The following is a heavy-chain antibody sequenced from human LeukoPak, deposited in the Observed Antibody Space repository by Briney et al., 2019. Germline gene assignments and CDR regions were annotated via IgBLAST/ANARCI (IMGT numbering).Heavy chain of an antibody. CDR3: ARGIPETEITMIVVVPSLDAFDI. V-gene: IGHV4-31*03. D-gene: IGHD3-22*01. CDR1: GGSISSGGYY. Sequence: PSETLSLTCTVSGGSISSGGYYWSWIRQHPGKGLEWIGYIYYSGSTYYNPSLKSRVTISVDTSKNQFSLKLSSVTAADTAVYYCARGIPETEITMIVVVPSLDAFDIWGQGTMVTVSS. J-gene: IGHJ3*02. CDR2: IYYSGST.